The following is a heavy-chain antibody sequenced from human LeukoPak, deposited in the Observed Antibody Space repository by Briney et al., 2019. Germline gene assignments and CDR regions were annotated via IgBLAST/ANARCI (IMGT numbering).Heavy chain of an antibody. V-gene: IGHV4-30-4*01. Sequence: SQALSLTCTVSGGSISSGDYYWSWIRQPPGKGLEWIGYIYYSGSTYYNPSLKSRVTKSVDTSKNQFSLKLSSVTAADTAVYYCARALDYYDSSGERAYYFDYWGQGTLVTVSS. D-gene: IGHD3-22*01. J-gene: IGHJ4*02. CDR1: GGSISSGDYY. CDR3: ARALDYYDSSGERAYYFDY. CDR2: IYYSGST.